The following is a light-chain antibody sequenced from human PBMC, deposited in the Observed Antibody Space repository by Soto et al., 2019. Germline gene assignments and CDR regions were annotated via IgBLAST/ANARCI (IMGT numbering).Light chain of an antibody. J-gene: IGKJ4*01. Sequence: IQVTQSPSSLSASIGDRVTITCRASQGIRNFLAWYQQKPGNAPKLLIFTASTLQSGVPSRFSGSGSGTYFTLTISSLQPEDFATYYCQQLRDYPLTFGGGTKVDIK. CDR1: QGIRNF. CDR2: TAS. V-gene: IGKV1-9*01. CDR3: QQLRDYPLT.